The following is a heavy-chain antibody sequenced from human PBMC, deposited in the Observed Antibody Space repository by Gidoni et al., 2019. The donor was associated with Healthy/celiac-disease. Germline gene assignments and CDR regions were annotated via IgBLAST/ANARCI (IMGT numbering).Heavy chain of an antibody. CDR3: ARAHYYDSSGYYPYDSFVI. D-gene: IGHD3-22*01. CDR2: IYSVGST. Sequence: EVQLVASVGGLLQQGGSLRLSCAATGSTVRRHYMSWVRQAPGKGLEWVSVIYSVGSTYYADSVKGRFTISRDNSKNTLYLQMHSLRAEDTAVYYCARAHYYDSSGYYPYDSFVIWGQGTMVTVSS. V-gene: IGHV3-66*01. CDR1: GSTVRRHY. J-gene: IGHJ3*02.